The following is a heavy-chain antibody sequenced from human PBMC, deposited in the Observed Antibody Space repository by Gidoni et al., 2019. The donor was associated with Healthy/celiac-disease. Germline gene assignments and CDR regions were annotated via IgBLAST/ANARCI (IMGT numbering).Heavy chain of an antibody. CDR1: GFTFSSYW. CDR3: ARGDLELRGGAFDY. Sequence: EVQLVESGGGLVPPGGSLRLSCAASGFTFSSYWMSWVRQAPGKGLEWVANIKQDGSEKYYVDSVKGRFTISRDNAKNSLYLQMNSMRAEDTAVYYCARGDLELRGGAFDYWGQGTLVTVSS. CDR2: IKQDGSEK. D-gene: IGHD1-7*01. V-gene: IGHV3-7*03. J-gene: IGHJ4*02.